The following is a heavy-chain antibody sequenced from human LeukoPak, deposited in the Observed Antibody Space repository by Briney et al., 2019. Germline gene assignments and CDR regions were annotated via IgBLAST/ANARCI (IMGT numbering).Heavy chain of an antibody. J-gene: IGHJ4*02. Sequence: PSETLSLTCTVSGGSISSYYWSWIRQPPGKGLEWIGYIYYSGSTNYNPSLKSRVTISVDTSKNQFSLKLSSVTAADTAVYYCARHNGGVKKDIVVVPAATFFDYWGQGTLVTVSS. CDR1: GGSISSYY. V-gene: IGHV4-59*08. D-gene: IGHD2-2*01. CDR2: IYYSGST. CDR3: ARHNGGVKKDIVVVPAATFFDY.